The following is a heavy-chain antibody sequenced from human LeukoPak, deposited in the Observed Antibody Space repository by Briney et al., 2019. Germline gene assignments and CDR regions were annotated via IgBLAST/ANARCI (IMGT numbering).Heavy chain of an antibody. CDR1: GGSISSSTYY. D-gene: IGHD3-16*02. J-gene: IGHJ4*02. V-gene: IGHV4-39*07. CDR2: IYYSGTT. CDR3: AKLSVNFQNFYDY. Sequence: SETLSLTCTVSGGSISSSTYYWGWIRQPPGKGLEWIGSIYYSGTTYYNPSLKSRVAISVGTSKNQFSLRLTSVTAADTAIYYCAKLSVNFQNFYDYWGQGTLVTVSS.